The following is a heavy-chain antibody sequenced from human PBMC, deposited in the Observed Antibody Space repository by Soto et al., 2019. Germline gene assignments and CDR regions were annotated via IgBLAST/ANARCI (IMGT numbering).Heavy chain of an antibody. J-gene: IGHJ5*02. V-gene: IGHV4-31*03. Sequence: SETLSLTCTVSGGSISSGNYYWSWIRQHPGKGLEWIGYIYYSGSTYYNPSLKSRVTISVDTSKNQISLKLSSVTAADTAVYYGAGDIGATYSWFDPWGKGPLVTVSS. CDR1: GGSISSGNYY. CDR2: IYYSGST. D-gene: IGHD5-12*01. CDR3: AGDIGATYSWFDP.